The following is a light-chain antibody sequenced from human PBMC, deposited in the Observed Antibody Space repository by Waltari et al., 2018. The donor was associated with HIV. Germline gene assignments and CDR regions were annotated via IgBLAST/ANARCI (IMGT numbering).Light chain of an antibody. V-gene: IGLV2-14*01. CDR2: EVH. Sequence: HSALTQPASVSGSPGQSITISSTGSSTHIGFSNLVSWYQPHPGKAPQLSIYEVHSRPSGVPDRFSGSKSGNTASLTISMLQADDEADYYCSSYVNTDTLIFGGGTKLTVL. CDR3: SSYVNTDTLI. J-gene: IGLJ2*01. CDR1: STHIGFSNL.